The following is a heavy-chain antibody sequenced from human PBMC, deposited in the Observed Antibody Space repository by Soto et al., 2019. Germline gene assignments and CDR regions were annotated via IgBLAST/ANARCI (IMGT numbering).Heavy chain of an antibody. CDR2: IYYSGST. CDR3: ARAHGDNPLVYWFDP. Sequence: SETLSLTCPVSGGSIGSYYWSWIRQPPGKGLEWIGYIYYSGSTNYNPSLKSRVTISVDTSKNQFSLKLSSVTAADTAVYYCARAHGDNPLVYWFDPRGQGTLVTVSS. V-gene: IGHV4-59*01. D-gene: IGHD4-17*01. CDR1: GGSIGSYY. J-gene: IGHJ5*02.